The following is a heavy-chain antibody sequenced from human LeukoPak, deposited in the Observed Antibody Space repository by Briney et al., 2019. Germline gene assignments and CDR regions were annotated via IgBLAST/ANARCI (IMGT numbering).Heavy chain of an antibody. CDR2: INHSGCT. CDR1: GGSFSGYY. D-gene: IGHD1-7*01. V-gene: IGHV4-34*01. J-gene: IGHJ4*02. Sequence: KSSETLSLTCAVYGGSFSGYYWSWIRQPPGKGLEWIGEINHSGCTNYNPSLKSRVTISVDTSKNQFSLKLSSVTAADTAVYYCARGANNWNYPYYFDYWGQGTLVTVSS. CDR3: ARGANNWNYPYYFDY.